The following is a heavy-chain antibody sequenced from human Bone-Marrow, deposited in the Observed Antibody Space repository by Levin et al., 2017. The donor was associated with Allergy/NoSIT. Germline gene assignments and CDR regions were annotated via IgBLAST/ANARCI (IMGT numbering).Heavy chain of an antibody. Sequence: GGSLRLSCAASGFTFSSYAMHWVRQAPGKGLEWVTFISSDGSKKYYADSVKGRFTISRDTYDNLYLQMNSLTAEDTALYYCARGCTSTSCRVFDYWGQGTLVTVSS. V-gene: IGHV3-30-3*01. D-gene: IGHD2-2*01. J-gene: IGHJ4*02. CDR1: GFTFSSYA. CDR2: ISSDGSKK. CDR3: ARGCTSTSCRVFDY.